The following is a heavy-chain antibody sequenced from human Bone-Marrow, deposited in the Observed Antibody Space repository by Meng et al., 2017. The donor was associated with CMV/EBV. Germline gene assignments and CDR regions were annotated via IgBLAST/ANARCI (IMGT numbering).Heavy chain of an antibody. J-gene: IGHJ4*02. CDR3: ARETAGIAAFDY. V-gene: IGHV4-31*03. CDR1: GGSISSDGYY. D-gene: IGHD6-13*01. Sequence: SETLSLTCIVSGGSISSDGYYWSWIRQHPGKGLEWTGYIYYSESTYYKPSLKSRVTISGDTSKNQFSLKLSSVTAADTAMYYCARETAGIAAFDYWGQGTLVTVSS. CDR2: IYYSEST.